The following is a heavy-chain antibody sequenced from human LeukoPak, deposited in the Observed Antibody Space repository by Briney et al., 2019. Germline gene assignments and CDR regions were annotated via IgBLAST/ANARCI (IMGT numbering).Heavy chain of an antibody. Sequence: RPGGSLRLSCAASGFTFDDYGMSWVRQAPAKGLEWVSGINWNGVSTAYADSVKGRFTISRDNAKNALYLQMNSLRAEDTALYYCARERGGDYANYYYYYSMDVWGKGTTVTVSS. D-gene: IGHD4-17*01. V-gene: IGHV3-20*04. J-gene: IGHJ6*03. CDR1: GFTFDDYG. CDR3: ARERGGDYANYYYYYSMDV. CDR2: INWNGVST.